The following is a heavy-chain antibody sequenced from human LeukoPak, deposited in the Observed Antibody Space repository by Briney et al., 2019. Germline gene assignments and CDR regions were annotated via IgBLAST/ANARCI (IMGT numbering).Heavy chain of an antibody. CDR1: GFTFSSYS. D-gene: IGHD6-19*01. Sequence: GGSLRLSCAASGFTFSSYSMNWVRQAPGKGLEWVSYISSSSSTIYCADYVKVRFTISRDNAKNSLYLQMNSLRAEDTAVYYCARGAVAGHYYFDYWGQGTLDTVST. CDR2: ISSSSSTI. J-gene: IGHJ4*02. V-gene: IGHV3-48*01. CDR3: ARGAVAGHYYFDY.